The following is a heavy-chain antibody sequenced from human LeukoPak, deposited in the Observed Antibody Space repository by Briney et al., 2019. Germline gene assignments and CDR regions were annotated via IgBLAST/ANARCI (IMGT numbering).Heavy chain of an antibody. CDR1: GFTFSKAW. D-gene: IGHD5-18*01. Sequence: GGSLRLSCAASGFTFSKAWMSWVRQAPGKGLEWVGHINSKSDGGTTDYAAPVKGRFTISRDDSKNTLYLQMNSLKTEDTAVYYCTTGTWIQLWLADYWGQGTLVTVSS. CDR3: TTGTWIQLWLADY. CDR2: INSKSDGGTT. V-gene: IGHV3-15*01. J-gene: IGHJ4*02.